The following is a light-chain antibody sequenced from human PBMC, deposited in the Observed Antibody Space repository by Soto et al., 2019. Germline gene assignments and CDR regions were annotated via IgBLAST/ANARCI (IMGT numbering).Light chain of an antibody. CDR2: GST. CDR3: LQYNNWPYT. Sequence: EIVMTQSPATLSVSPGERATLSCRASQIVVSNLSWYQQKPGEAPRLLIYGSTTRATGIPARFSGRWSETEFTLTISSLQSEDFAFYYCLQYNNWPYTFGQGTKLEIK. CDR1: QIVVSN. J-gene: IGKJ2*01. V-gene: IGKV3-15*01.